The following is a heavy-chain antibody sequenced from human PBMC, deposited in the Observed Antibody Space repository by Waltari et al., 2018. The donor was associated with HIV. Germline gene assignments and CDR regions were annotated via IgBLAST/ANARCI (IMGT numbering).Heavy chain of an antibody. CDR2: RASRGHIYAP. V-gene: IGHV3-73*01. J-gene: IGHJ2*01. CDR1: GLSFVNPG. Sequence: LRPGGGPVHRGASLELPVRALGLSFVNPGIHWARRAPGKSPICVGRRASRGHIYAPIYTCSVEGRYNISRHNAERTTVLHFSNLKVEDTAIYFCTVGSPDYWYFHLWGRGTLVTVS. D-gene: IGHD6-19*01. CDR3: TVGSPDYWYFHL.